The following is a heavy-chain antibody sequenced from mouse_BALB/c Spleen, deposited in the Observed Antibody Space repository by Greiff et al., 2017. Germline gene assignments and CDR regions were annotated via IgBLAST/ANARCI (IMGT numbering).Heavy chain of an antibody. Sequence: EVQLVESGAELVKPGASVKLSCTASGFNIKDTYMHWVKQRPEQGLEWIGRIDPANGNTKYDPKFQGKATITADTSSNTAYLQLSSLTSEDTAVYYCASHEGFFDYWGQGTTLTVSS. CDR1: GFNIKDTY. J-gene: IGHJ2*01. CDR2: IDPANGNT. CDR3: ASHEGFFDY. V-gene: IGHV14-3*02.